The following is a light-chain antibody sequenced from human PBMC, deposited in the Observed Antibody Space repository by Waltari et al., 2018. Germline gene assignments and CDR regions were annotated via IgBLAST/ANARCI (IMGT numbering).Light chain of an antibody. CDR1: QGIHSD. V-gene: IGKV3-15*01. CDR3: QQYNVWPPWT. Sequence: EVVMTQSPATLSVSPGERATLSCRASQGIHSDLAWYQQKPGQPPRLLIYSASTRATGVPARFTGSGSGTEFTLTVSSQQPEDSAVYYCQQYNVWPPWTFGQGTKVEIK. CDR2: SAS. J-gene: IGKJ1*01.